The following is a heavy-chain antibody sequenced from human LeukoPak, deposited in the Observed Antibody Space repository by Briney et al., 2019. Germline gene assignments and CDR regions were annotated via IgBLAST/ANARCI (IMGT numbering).Heavy chain of an antibody. D-gene: IGHD3-3*01. CDR2: ISGSGGST. CDR1: GFTFSSYA. J-gene: IGHJ4*02. Sequence: GGSLRLSCAASGFTFSSYAMSWVRQAPGKGLEWVSAISGSGGSTYYADSVKGRFTISRDNSKNTLFLQMNSLRAEDTAVYSCAKDQPITIFGVATYYFDYWGQGTLVTVSS. V-gene: IGHV3-23*01. CDR3: AKDQPITIFGVATYYFDY.